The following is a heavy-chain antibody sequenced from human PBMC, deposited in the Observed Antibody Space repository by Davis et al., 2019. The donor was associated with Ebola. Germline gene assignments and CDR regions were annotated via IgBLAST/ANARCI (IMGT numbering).Heavy chain of an antibody. V-gene: IGHV3-30*03. J-gene: IGHJ5*02. Sequence: GESLKISCAASGFTFSSYGMHWVRQAPGKGLEWVAVISYDGSNKYYADSVKGRFTISRDNSKNTLYLQMNSLRDEDTAVYYCARDRGFNWFDPWGQGTLVTVSS. CDR3: ARDRGFNWFDP. CDR1: GFTFSSYG. CDR2: ISYDGSNK.